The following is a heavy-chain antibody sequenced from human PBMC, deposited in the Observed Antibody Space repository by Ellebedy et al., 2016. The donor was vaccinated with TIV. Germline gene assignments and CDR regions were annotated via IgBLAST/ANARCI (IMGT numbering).Heavy chain of an antibody. J-gene: IGHJ4*02. D-gene: IGHD4-23*01. CDR2: IHVTGSH. Sequence: MPSETLSLTCNVSSGSINTYHWSWIRQSAGKGLEWIGRIHVTGSHNYKPSLKNRVSMSVDASTNQVSLRLRSVTAADTAVYYCARDYGGHSYDSWGQGTLVTVSS. V-gene: IGHV4-4*07. CDR3: ARDYGGHSYDS. CDR1: SGSINTYH.